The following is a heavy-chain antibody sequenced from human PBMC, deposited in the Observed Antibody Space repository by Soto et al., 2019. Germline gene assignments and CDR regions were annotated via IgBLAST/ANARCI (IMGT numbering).Heavy chain of an antibody. CDR3: AKDLENCYGMDV. Sequence: PGGSLRLSCAASGFTFDDYAMHWVRQAPGKGLEWVSGISWNSGSIGYADSVKGRFTISRDNAKNSLYLQMNSLRAEDTALYYCAKDLENCYGMDVWGQGTTVTVSS. V-gene: IGHV3-9*01. CDR2: ISWNSGSI. CDR1: GFTFDDYA. J-gene: IGHJ6*02.